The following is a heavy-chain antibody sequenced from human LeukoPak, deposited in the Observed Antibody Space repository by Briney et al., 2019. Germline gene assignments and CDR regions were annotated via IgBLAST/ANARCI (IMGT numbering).Heavy chain of an antibody. Sequence: PGGSLRLSCAASGFTFTTYWMTWVRQAPGKGLEWVANINQDGSEKYFVDSVKGRFTISRDNAKNSLYLQMNSLRVEDTAVYYCARVAKFYYGSVTYYFFEHWGQGTPVTASS. CDR1: GFTFTTYW. J-gene: IGHJ4*02. CDR3: ARVAKFYYGSVTYYFFEH. D-gene: IGHD3-10*01. CDR2: INQDGSEK. V-gene: IGHV3-7*01.